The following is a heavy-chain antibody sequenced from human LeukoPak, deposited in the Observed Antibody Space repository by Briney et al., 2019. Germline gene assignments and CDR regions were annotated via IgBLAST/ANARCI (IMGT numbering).Heavy chain of an antibody. CDR3: ARVACDSSGYHYYFDY. CDR2: IYYSGST. V-gene: IGHV4-31*03. CDR1: GGSISSGGYY. J-gene: IGHJ4*02. Sequence: SETLSLTCTVSGGSISSGGYYWSWIRQHPGKGLEWIGYIYYSGSTYYNPSLKSRVTISVDTSKNQFSLKLSSVTAADTAVYYCARVACDSSGYHYYFDYWGQGTLVTVSS. D-gene: IGHD3-22*01.